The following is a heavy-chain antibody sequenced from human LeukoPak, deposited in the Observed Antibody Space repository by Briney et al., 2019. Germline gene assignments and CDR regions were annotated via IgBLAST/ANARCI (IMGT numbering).Heavy chain of an antibody. CDR1: GFTFRSYP. Sequence: GGSLRLSCPASGFTFRSYPMNWLRQAPGKGLEWVSGISGSGGNTYYADSVKGRFTISRDNSKNTLYLQMNSLRAEDTAVYYCAKLSGSIQLWLFAHWGQGTLVTVSS. CDR2: ISGSGGNT. CDR3: AKLSGSIQLWLFAH. J-gene: IGHJ4*02. D-gene: IGHD5-18*01. V-gene: IGHV3-23*01.